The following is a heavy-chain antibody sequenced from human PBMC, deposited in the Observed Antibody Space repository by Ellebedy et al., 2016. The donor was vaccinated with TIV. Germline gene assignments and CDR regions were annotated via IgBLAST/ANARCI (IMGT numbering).Heavy chain of an antibody. CDR2: INAGNGNT. CDR3: ARDHGDEHYDSSGYYRPSYYYGMDV. J-gene: IGHJ6*02. V-gene: IGHV1-3*01. D-gene: IGHD3-22*01. Sequence: ASVKVSCXASGGTFSSYAMHWVRQAPGQRLEWMGWINAGNGNTKYSQKFQGRVTITRDTSASTAYMELSSLRSEDTAVYYCARDHGDEHYDSSGYYRPSYYYGMDVWGQGTTVTVSS. CDR1: GGTFSSYA.